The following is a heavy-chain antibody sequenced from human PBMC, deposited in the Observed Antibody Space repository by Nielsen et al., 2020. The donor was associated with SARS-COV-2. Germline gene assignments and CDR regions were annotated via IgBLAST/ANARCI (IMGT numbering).Heavy chain of an antibody. CDR2: MSYDGNNE. Sequence: GESLKISCAASGFAFSDFGMHWVRQAPGKGLEWVSIMSYDGNNENYADSVKGRFTIIKDDSKNTLFLQMNSLRPEDTAVYYCAKDNGYGSGRGLGYFEDWGRGTLVTVSS. CDR1: GFAFSDFG. J-gene: IGHJ4*02. CDR3: AKDNGYGSGRGLGYFED. D-gene: IGHD3-10*01. V-gene: IGHV3-30*18.